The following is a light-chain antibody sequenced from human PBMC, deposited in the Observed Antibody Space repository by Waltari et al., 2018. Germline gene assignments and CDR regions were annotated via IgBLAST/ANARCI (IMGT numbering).Light chain of an antibody. CDR1: SSDGGGYHY. CDR2: DVI. J-gene: IGLJ3*02. V-gene: IGLV2-14*03. CDR3: SSFTGSTTWV. Sequence: QSALTQPASVSGSPGQSIPISCTGTSSDGGGYHYVSWYQQHPGKAPKLMIYDVINRPSGVSTRFSGSKSGNTASLTISGLQAEDEADYYCSSFTGSTTWVFGGGTKLTVL.